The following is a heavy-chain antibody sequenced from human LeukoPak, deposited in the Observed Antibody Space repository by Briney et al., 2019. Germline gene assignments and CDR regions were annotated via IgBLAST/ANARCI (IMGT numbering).Heavy chain of an antibody. D-gene: IGHD1-26*01. CDR1: GYSISGGYY. J-gene: IGHJ3*02. Sequence: SETLSLTCTVSGYSISGGYYWGWIRQPPGKGLEWIGSIYHSGSTYYNPSLKSRVTISVDTSKNQFSLKLSSVTAADTAVYYCARAFVSGSSRDAFDIWGQGTMVTVSS. CDR2: IYHSGST. V-gene: IGHV4-38-2*02. CDR3: ARAFVSGSSRDAFDI.